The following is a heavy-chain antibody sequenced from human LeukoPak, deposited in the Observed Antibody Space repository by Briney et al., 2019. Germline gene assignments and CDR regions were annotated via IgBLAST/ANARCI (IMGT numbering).Heavy chain of an antibody. CDR1: GESIRTYY. V-gene: IGHV4-4*07. J-gene: IGHJ6*03. CDR3: ARDCPKPYGSGSYSKYYYYYMDV. CDR2: IYINGDT. D-gene: IGHD3-10*01. Sequence: SETLSLTCTVSGESIRTYYWTWIRQPAGKGLEWIGRIYINGDTNYNPSLKSRVTISADTSKNQFSLKLSSVTAADTAVYYCARDCPKPYGSGSYSKYYYYYMDVWGKGTTVTISS.